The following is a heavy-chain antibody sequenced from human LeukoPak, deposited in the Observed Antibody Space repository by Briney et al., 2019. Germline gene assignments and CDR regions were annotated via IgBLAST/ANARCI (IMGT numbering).Heavy chain of an antibody. V-gene: IGHV4-34*01. J-gene: IGHJ4*02. CDR1: GGSFSGYY. Sequence: SETLSLTCAVYGGSFSGYYWSWIRQPPGKGLEWIGEINHSGSINYNPSLKSRVTISVDTSKNQFSLKLSSVTAADTAVYYCARAKEYYYDSSGSPSYYFDYWGQGTLVTVSS. CDR3: ARAKEYYYDSSGSPSYYFDY. CDR2: INHSGSI. D-gene: IGHD3-22*01.